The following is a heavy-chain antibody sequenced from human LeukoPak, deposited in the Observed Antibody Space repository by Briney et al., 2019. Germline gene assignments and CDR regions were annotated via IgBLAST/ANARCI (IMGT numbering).Heavy chain of an antibody. CDR2: ISGSGGST. J-gene: IGHJ4*02. V-gene: IGHV3-23*01. Sequence: GGSLRLSCAASGFTFSSYAMSWVRQAPGKGLEGVSAISGSGGSTYYADSVKGRFTISRDNSKNTLYLQMNSLRAEDTAVYYCARAVDGKFSEFDYWGQGTLVTVSS. CDR1: GFTFSSYA. CDR3: ARAVDGKFSEFDY. D-gene: IGHD6-19*01.